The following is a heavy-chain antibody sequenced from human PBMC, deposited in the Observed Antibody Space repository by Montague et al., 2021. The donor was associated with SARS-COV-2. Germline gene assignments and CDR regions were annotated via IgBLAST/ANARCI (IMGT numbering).Heavy chain of an antibody. CDR1: GDSVFSNSVA. Sequence: CAISGDSVFSNSVAWGWIRPSPSRGLEWLGRTYYRSKWYSDYAPXLRGRLTVNPDASKNEFSLELNYVTPEDTAVYYCVRYSGWFYFDFWGQGTLVTVSS. D-gene: IGHD6-19*01. V-gene: IGHV6-1*01. CDR2: TYYRSKWYS. J-gene: IGHJ4*02. CDR3: VRYSGWFYFDF.